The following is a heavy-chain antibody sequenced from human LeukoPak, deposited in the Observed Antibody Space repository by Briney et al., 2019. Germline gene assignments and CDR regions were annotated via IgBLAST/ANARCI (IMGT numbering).Heavy chain of an antibody. CDR1: GGTFSSYA. J-gene: IGHJ3*02. V-gene: IGHV1-69*06. CDR2: IIPIFGTA. D-gene: IGHD3-9*01. CDR3: ASTSGQYYDILTGYPNAFDI. Sequence: SVKVSCKASGGTFSSYAIGWVRQAPGQGLEWMGGIIPIFGTANYAQKFQGRVTITADKSTSTAYMELSSLRSEDTAVYYCASTSGQYYDILTGYPNAFDIWGQGTMVTVSS.